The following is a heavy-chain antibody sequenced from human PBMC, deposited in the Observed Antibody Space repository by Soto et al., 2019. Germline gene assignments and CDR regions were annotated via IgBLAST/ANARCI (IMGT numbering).Heavy chain of an antibody. Sequence: GGSLRLSCAASGFTFSSYVMHWVRQAPGKGLEWVAVISYDGLSKFYTDSVKGRFTISRDNSENTLSLQMDSLRAEDTAAYYCAKAQWTLLYCGSTSCSTEFDYWGQGPLIAVSS. CDR2: ISYDGLSK. D-gene: IGHD2-2*01. J-gene: IGHJ4*02. CDR1: GFTFSSYV. V-gene: IGHV3-30*18. CDR3: AKAQWTLLYCGSTSCSTEFDY.